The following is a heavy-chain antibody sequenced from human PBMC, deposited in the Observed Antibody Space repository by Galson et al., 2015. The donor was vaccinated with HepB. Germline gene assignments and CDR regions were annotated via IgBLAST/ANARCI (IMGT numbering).Heavy chain of an antibody. V-gene: IGHV3-15*07. CDR3: VKAPTYYYGSGSYWDY. CDR1: GFTFSNAW. Sequence: SLRLSCAASGFTFSNAWMNWVRQAPGKGLEWVGRIKSKTDGGTTDYAAPVKGRFTISRDNSKNTLYLQMSSLRAEDTAVYYCVKAPTYYYGSGSYWDYWGQGTLVTVSS. J-gene: IGHJ4*02. D-gene: IGHD3-10*01. CDR2: IKSKTDGGTT.